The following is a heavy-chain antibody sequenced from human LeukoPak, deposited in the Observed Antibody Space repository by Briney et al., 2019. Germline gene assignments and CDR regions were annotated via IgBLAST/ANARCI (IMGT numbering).Heavy chain of an antibody. CDR1: GYTFNDYC. CDR3: ARDKAQIWFGEGLWYFDY. CDR2: ISTYNGNT. V-gene: IGHV1-18*04. D-gene: IGHD3-10*01. Sequence: ASVKVSCKASGYTFNDYCIHWVRQAPGQGLEWMGWISTYNGNTKYSQKFQGRVTMTTDTSTRTAYMELRSLRSDDTAVYYCARDKAQIWFGEGLWYFDYWGQGTLVTVSS. J-gene: IGHJ4*02.